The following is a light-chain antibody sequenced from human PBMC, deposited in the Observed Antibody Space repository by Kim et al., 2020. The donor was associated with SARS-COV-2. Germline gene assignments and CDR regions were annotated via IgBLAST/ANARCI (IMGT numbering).Light chain of an antibody. V-gene: IGKV1-9*01. J-gene: IGKJ4*01. CDR1: QGISSL. CDR2: AAS. Sequence: ASVEDRVTITCRDSQGISSLLAWYQQKPGNAPKLLIYAASTLQSGVPSRFSGSGSATDFTLTISSLQPEDFATYYCQQLNSYPLTFGGGTKVDIK. CDR3: QQLNSYPLT.